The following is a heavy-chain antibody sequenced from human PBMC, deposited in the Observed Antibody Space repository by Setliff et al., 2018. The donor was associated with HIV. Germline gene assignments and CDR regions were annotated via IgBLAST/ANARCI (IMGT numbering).Heavy chain of an antibody. D-gene: IGHD5-18*01. V-gene: IGHV3-74*01. CDR1: GFTFSNSW. Sequence: PGGSLRLSCAASGFTFSNSWMHWVRQAPGKGLVWVSRINTDGSTFYADSVKGRFTISRDNSNNTLFLQMDDLRAEDTAMYYCARAHGYGSFDYWGQGTLVTVSS. J-gene: IGHJ4*02. CDR3: ARAHGYGSFDY. CDR2: INTDGST.